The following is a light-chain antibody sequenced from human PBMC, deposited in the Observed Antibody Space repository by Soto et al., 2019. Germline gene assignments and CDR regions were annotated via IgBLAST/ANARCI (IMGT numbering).Light chain of an antibody. CDR1: SGHSSYA. Sequence: QSVLTQSPSASASLGASVKLTCTLSSGHSSYAIAWHQQQPEKGPRYLMKLNSDGSHSKGDGIPDRFSGSSSWAERYLTISSLQSEDEADYYCQTWGTGIVVFGGGTKLTVL. CDR2: LNSDGSH. CDR3: QTWGTGIVV. J-gene: IGLJ2*01. V-gene: IGLV4-69*01.